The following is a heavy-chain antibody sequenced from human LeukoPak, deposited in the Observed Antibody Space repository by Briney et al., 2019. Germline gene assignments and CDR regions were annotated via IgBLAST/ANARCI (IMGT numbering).Heavy chain of an antibody. J-gene: IGHJ4*02. D-gene: IGHD3-10*01. Sequence: GGSLRLSCAASGFTVSSNYMSWVRQAPGKGLEWVSIIYSGGSTYYADSVKDRFTISKDNSENTLYLQMNSLRAEDTAVYYCARETGDASGRGFDYWGQGTLVTVSS. CDR2: IYSGGST. V-gene: IGHV3-66*01. CDR1: GFTVSSNY. CDR3: ARETGDASGRGFDY.